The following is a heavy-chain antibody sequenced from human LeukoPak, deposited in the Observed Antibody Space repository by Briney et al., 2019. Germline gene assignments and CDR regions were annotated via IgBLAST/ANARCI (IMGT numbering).Heavy chain of an antibody. D-gene: IGHD3-22*01. CDR1: GFTFTTYS. CDR2: ISGSGIST. V-gene: IGHV3-23*01. Sequence: GGSLRLSCAASGFTFTTYSMNWVRQAPGKGLEWVSGISGSGISTYYADSVKGRFTISRDNSKNTLYLQMNSLRAEDTAVYYCAKDRDGGYYGWGQGTLVTVSS. CDR3: AKDRDGGYYG. J-gene: IGHJ4*02.